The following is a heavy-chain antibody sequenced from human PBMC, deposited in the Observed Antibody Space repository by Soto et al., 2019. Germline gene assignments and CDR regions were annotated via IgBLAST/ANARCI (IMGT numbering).Heavy chain of an antibody. J-gene: IGHJ3*02. CDR3: ATERPLSLPDYYYDSSGPSHDAFDI. CDR2: FDPEDGET. CDR1: GYTLTELS. D-gene: IGHD3-22*01. Sequence: ASVKVSCKVSGYTLTELSMHWVRQAPGKGLEWMGGFDPEDGETIYAQKFQGRVTMTEDTSTDTAYMELSSLRSEDTAVYYCATERPLSLPDYYYDSSGPSHDAFDIWGQGTMVTVSS. V-gene: IGHV1-24*01.